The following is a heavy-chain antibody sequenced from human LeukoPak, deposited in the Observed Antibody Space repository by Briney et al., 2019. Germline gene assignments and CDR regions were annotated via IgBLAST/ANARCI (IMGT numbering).Heavy chain of an antibody. Sequence: PGGSLRLSCAASGFTLSSYGMHWVRQAPGKGLEWVTFIRYDGSSKYYADSVKGRFTISRDNSKNSLYLQMSSLRAEDTAVYYCARYDSILSSFDYWGQGTLVTVSS. D-gene: IGHD3-16*01. V-gene: IGHV3-33*08. CDR3: ARYDSILSSFDY. J-gene: IGHJ4*02. CDR2: IRYDGSSK. CDR1: GFTLSSYG.